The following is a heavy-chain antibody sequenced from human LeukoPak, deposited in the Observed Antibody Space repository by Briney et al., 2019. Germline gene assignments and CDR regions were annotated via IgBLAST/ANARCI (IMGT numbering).Heavy chain of an antibody. D-gene: IGHD2-2*01. V-gene: IGHV3-23*01. CDR1: GFTFSTYA. J-gene: IGHJ4*02. CDR3: VKDRCDRTTCPEV. CDR2: ISGSGGST. Sequence: PGGSLRLSCTAPGFTFSTYAMSWVRQAPGEGLEWVSGISGSGGSTYYTDSVKGRFTISRDNSKNTLHLQMSSLRAEDTALYYCVKDRCDRTTCPEVWGQGTLVTVSS.